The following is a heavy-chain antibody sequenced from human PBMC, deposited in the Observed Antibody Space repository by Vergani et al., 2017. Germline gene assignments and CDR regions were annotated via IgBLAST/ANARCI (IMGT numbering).Heavy chain of an antibody. CDR1: GYTFTGYY. D-gene: IGHD3-3*01. V-gene: IGHV1-2*02. Sequence: QVQLVQSGAEVKKPGASVKVSCKASGYTFTGYYMHWVRQAPGQGLEWMGWINPNSGGTNYAQKFQGRVTMTRDTSISTAYMELGRLRSDDTAVYYCAREPVSLYDLWSGPPEGGYYYYGMDVWGQGTTVTVSS. CDR3: AREPVSLYDLWSGPPEGGYYYYGMDV. CDR2: INPNSGGT. J-gene: IGHJ6*02.